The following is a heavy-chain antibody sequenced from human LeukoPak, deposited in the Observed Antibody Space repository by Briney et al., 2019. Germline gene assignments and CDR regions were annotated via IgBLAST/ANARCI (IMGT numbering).Heavy chain of an antibody. D-gene: IGHD3-9*01. Sequence: PSETLSLTCTVSGGSIRSSSYYWGWIRQPPGKGLEWIGSIYYSGSTYYNPSLKSRVTISVDTSKNQFSLKLSSVTAADTAVYYCARLPPDYDILTGLRDWGQGTLVTVSS. J-gene: IGHJ4*02. V-gene: IGHV4-39*01. CDR1: GGSIRSSSYY. CDR2: IYYSGST. CDR3: ARLPPDYDILTGLRD.